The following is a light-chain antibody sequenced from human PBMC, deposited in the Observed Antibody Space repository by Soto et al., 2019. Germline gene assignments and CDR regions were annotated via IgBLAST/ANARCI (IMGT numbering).Light chain of an antibody. CDR1: SVDVGGYNY. CDR3: CSYAGSYGV. Sequence: QSALTQPRSVSGSPGQSVTISCTGTSVDVGGYNYVSWYQQHPGKAPKLMIYHVSKWPSGVPDRFSGSKSGNTASLTISGLQAEDEADYYCCSYAGSYGVFGGGTKVTVL. J-gene: IGLJ2*01. V-gene: IGLV2-11*01. CDR2: HVS.